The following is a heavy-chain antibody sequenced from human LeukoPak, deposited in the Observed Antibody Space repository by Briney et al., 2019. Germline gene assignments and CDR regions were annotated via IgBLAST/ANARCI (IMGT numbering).Heavy chain of an antibody. CDR2: IYYSGST. V-gene: IGHV4-59*01. CDR1: GGSISSYY. Sequence: PSETLSLTCTVSGGSISSYYWSWIRQPPGKGLEWIGYIYYSGSTNYNPSLKSRVTISVDTSKNQFSLKLSSVTAADTAVYYCARDPNDYSNYWGQGTLVTVSS. CDR3: ARDPNDYSNY. J-gene: IGHJ4*02. D-gene: IGHD4-11*01.